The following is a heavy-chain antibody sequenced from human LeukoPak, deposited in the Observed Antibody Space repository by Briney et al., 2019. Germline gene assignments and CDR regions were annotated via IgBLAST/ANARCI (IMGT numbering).Heavy chain of an antibody. D-gene: IGHD3-16*01. V-gene: IGHV1-69*06. CDR1: GFTFSSYA. Sequence: PGGSLRLSCAASGFTFSSYAISWVRQAPGQGLEWMGGIIPIFGTANYAQKFQGRVTITADKSTSTAYMELSSLRSEDTAVYYCARDLGTLGYYYYMDVWGKGTTVTVSS. CDR2: IIPIFGTA. J-gene: IGHJ6*03. CDR3: ARDLGTLGYYYYMDV.